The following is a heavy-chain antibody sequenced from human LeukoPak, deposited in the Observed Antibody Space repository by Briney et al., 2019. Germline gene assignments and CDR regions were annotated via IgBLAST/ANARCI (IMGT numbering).Heavy chain of an antibody. D-gene: IGHD3-10*01. CDR2: IYYSGST. CDR3: ARGGYYYGM. V-gene: IGHV4-34*01. J-gene: IGHJ4*02. CDR1: GGSFSGYY. Sequence: SETLSLTCAVYGGSFSGYYWSWVRQPPGKGLEWIGSIYYSGSTYYNPSLKSRVTISEDTSKNQFSLKLTSVTAADTVVYYCARGGYYYGMWGQGTLVTVSS.